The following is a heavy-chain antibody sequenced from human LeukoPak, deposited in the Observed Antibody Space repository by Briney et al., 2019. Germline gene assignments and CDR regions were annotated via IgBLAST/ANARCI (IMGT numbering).Heavy chain of an antibody. CDR3: ARAPNPTTFDY. J-gene: IGHJ4*02. CDR1: GDSISSSTYY. D-gene: IGHD1-14*01. CDR2: IYYSGST. Sequence: SETLSLTCTVSGDSISSSTYYWGWIRQPPGKGLEWIGSIYYSGSTYYNPSLKSRVTISVDTSKNQFSLKLSSVTAADTAVYYCARAPNPTTFDYWGQGTLVTVSS. V-gene: IGHV4-39*07.